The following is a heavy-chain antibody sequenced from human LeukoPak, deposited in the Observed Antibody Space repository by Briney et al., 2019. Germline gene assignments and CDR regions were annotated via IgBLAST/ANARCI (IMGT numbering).Heavy chain of an antibody. D-gene: IGHD5-18*01. J-gene: IGHJ5*02. Sequence: GGSLRLSCAASGFTFSSYSMNWVRQAPGKGLEWVSSISSSSSYIYYADSVKGRFTISRDNAKNSLYLQMNSLRAEDTAVCYCATRGYSYGHTDWFDPWGQGTLVTVSS. CDR2: ISSSSSYI. V-gene: IGHV3-21*01. CDR1: GFTFSSYS. CDR3: ATRGYSYGHTDWFDP.